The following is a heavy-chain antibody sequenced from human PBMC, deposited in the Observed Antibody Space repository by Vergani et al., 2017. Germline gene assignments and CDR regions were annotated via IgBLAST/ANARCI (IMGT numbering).Heavy chain of an antibody. J-gene: IGHJ6*03. D-gene: IGHD4-11*01. CDR2: IDHTGRP. V-gene: IGHV4-34*01. Sequence: QVQLQQWGGGLLKPSETLSLTCVVNGGSFTSYHWTWIRQSPGEGLEWVGDIDHTGRPDYNPSLKRRLTMSVDKNRKQFSLTLNSVTATDTAIYFCARVNTETNGHLYYYYYMDVWGQGTAVTVS. CDR1: GGSFTSYH. CDR3: ARVNTETNGHLYYYYYMDV.